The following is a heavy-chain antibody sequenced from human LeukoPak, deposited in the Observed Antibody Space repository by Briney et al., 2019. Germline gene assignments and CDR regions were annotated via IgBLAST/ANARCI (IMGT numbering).Heavy chain of an antibody. D-gene: IGHD3-16*01. V-gene: IGHV3-23*01. CDR3: ARDKAGFMITFGGVMDY. J-gene: IGHJ4*02. Sequence: GGSLRLSCAASGFTFSSYALSWVRQAPGKGLEWVSGISGSGGSTYYADSVKGRFTISRDNSKNTLYLQMNSLRAEDTAVYYCARDKAGFMITFGGVMDYWGQGTLVTVSS. CDR1: GFTFSSYA. CDR2: ISGSGGST.